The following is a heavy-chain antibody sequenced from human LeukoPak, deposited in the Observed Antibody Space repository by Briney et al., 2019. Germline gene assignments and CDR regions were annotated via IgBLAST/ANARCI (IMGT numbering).Heavy chain of an antibody. V-gene: IGHV1-69*04. CDR1: GGTFSSYA. Sequence: SVKVSCKASGGTFSSYAISWVRQAPGQGLEWMGRIIPILGIANYAQKFQGRVTITADKSTSTAYMELSGLRSEDTAVYYCARVGCGSTSCFSNGYFYFDYWGQGTLVTVSS. D-gene: IGHD2-2*01. J-gene: IGHJ4*02. CDR3: ARVGCGSTSCFSNGYFYFDY. CDR2: IIPILGIA.